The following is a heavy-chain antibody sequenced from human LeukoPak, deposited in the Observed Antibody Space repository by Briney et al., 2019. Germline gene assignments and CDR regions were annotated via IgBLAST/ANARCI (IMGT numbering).Heavy chain of an antibody. CDR2: IKQDGSEK. V-gene: IGHV3-7*01. Sequence: GGSLRLSCAASGFTFSSYWMSWVRQAPGKGLEWVASIKQDGSEKNYVDSVKGRFTISRDNAKNSLVLQMNSLRAEDTAVYYCASDRIGNCYWGQGTLVTVSS. CDR3: ASDRIGNCY. D-gene: IGHD1-7*01. CDR1: GFTFSSYW. J-gene: IGHJ4*02.